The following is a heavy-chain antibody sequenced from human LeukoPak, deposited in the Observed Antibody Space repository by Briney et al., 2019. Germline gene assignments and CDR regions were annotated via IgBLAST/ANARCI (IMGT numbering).Heavy chain of an antibody. Sequence: SETLSLTCAVSGYSITSTYWWGWIRQTPGTGLEWIGSLHHSGSTSYSPSLKSRVTISADTSKNQFSLRLSSVTAADTAVYYCARVGGDHSTGHHSVDYWGQGTLVTVSS. CDR2: LHHSGST. CDR3: ARVGGDHSTGHHSVDY. V-gene: IGHV4-38-2*01. D-gene: IGHD6-19*01. CDR1: GYSITSTYW. J-gene: IGHJ4*02.